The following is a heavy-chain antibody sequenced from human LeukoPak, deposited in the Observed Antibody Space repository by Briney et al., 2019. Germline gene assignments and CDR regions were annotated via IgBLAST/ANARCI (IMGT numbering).Heavy chain of an antibody. D-gene: IGHD3-22*01. CDR2: INHSGST. Sequence: TSETLSLTCAVYGGSFSGYYWSWIRQPPGKGLEWIGEINHSGSTNYNPSLKSRVALSVDTSKNQFSLKLSSVTAADTAVYYCARGINLSSGYYYLGYGALNFDYWGQGTLVTVSS. CDR3: ARGINLSSGYYYLGYGALNFDY. V-gene: IGHV4-34*01. J-gene: IGHJ4*02. CDR1: GGSFSGYY.